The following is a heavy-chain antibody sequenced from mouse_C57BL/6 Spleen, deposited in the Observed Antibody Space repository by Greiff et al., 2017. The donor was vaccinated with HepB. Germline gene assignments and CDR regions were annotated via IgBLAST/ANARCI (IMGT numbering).Heavy chain of an antibody. D-gene: IGHD2-10*02. CDR3: ARAGYGNYSAWFAY. CDR2: IYPGSGNT. J-gene: IGHJ3*01. Sequence: QVQLQQSGPELVKPGASVKISCKASGYSFTSYYIHWVKQRPGQGLEWIGWIYPGSGNTKYNEKFKGKATLTADTSSSTAYMQLSSLTSEDSAVYYCARAGYGNYSAWFAYWGQGTLVTVSA. V-gene: IGHV1-66*01. CDR1: GYSFTSYY.